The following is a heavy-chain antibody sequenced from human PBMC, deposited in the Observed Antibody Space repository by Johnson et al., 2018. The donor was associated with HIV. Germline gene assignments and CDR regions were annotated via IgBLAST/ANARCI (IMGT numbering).Heavy chain of an antibody. Sequence: VQLVESGGGLVQPGGSLRLSCGASGFTFSDHWMQWVRQAPGKGLVWVSRITCDGSRLTYADSVTGRFTIAKDKAKNTLYLELKSLRSEDTAVYYCARTSCNGARCLGYDPFDVWGQGAMVTVSS. CDR3: ARTSCNGARCLGYDPFDV. CDR1: GFTFSDHW. V-gene: IGHV3-74*01. D-gene: IGHD2-8*01. CDR2: ITCDGSRL. J-gene: IGHJ3*01.